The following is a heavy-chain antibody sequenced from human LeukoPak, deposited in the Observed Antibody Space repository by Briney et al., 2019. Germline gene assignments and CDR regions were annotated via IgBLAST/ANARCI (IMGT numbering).Heavy chain of an antibody. Sequence: GGSLRLSCAASGFTFSDYYMSWIRQAPGKGLEWVSYIGSGGSTRYYADSVKGRFTISRDNAKNSLYLQMNSLRAEDTAVYYCARRSYDFWSGYKAHAFDIWGQGTMVTVSS. CDR1: GFTFSDYY. D-gene: IGHD3-3*01. V-gene: IGHV3-11*04. J-gene: IGHJ3*02. CDR3: ARRSYDFWSGYKAHAFDI. CDR2: IGSGGSTR.